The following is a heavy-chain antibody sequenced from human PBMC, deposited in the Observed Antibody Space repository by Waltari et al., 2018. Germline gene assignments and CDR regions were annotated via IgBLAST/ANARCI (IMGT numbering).Heavy chain of an antibody. CDR1: GVPITSNRHY. CDR3: ATYIGASVGTAAFDV. CDR2: VSYSGTT. Sequence: QLQLQESGPRLVRPSETLPLICRVPGVPITSNRHYWAWNRQSPGQGLEWIGTVSYSGTTYISPSLKSRVSVSRDTSKNQVSLILGSVTAADMAVYYCATYIGASVGTAAFDVWGQGTMVTVSS. D-gene: IGHD5-12*01. V-gene: IGHV4-39*01. J-gene: IGHJ3*01.